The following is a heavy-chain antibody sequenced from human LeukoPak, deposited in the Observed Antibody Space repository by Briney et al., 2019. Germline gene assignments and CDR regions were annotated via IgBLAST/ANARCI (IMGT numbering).Heavy chain of an antibody. CDR2: IIPIFGTA. CDR3: ARGDSEYSYGHPDY. Sequence: SVKVSCKASGGTFSSYAISWVRQAPGQGLEWMGGIIPIFGTANYAQKFQGRVTITTDESTSTAYMELSSLRSEDTAVYYCARGDSEYSYGHPDYWGPGTLVTVSS. CDR1: GGTFSSYA. J-gene: IGHJ4*02. D-gene: IGHD5-18*01. V-gene: IGHV1-69*05.